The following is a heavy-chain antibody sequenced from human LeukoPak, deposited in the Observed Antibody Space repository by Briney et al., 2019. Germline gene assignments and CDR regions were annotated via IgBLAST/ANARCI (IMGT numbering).Heavy chain of an antibody. V-gene: IGHV3-7*01. Sequence: GGALRLSCAPSVFTLTRYWMTCVRQAPGKGLEWVANIKEDGGQIYYVDSVKGRFTTSRDNAKKSVYLQLNGLRDEDTAVYSCARIGYRSSSLDYWGQGCLVTVSA. J-gene: IGHJ4*02. D-gene: IGHD6-19*01. CDR2: IKEDGGQI. CDR1: VFTLTRYW. CDR3: ARIGYRSSSLDY.